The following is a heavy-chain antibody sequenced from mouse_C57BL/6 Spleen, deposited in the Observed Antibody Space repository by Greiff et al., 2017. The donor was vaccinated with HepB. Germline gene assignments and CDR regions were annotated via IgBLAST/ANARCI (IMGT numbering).Heavy chain of an antibody. Sequence: QVQLQQSGAELVRPGTSVKVSCKASGYAFTNYLIEWVKQRPGQGLEWIGVINPGRGGTNYNEKFKGKATLTEDKSSSTAYMQLSSLTSEDSAVYFCARGITFGYFDYWGQGTTLTVSS. CDR2: INPGRGGT. J-gene: IGHJ2*01. V-gene: IGHV1-54*01. CDR1: GYAFTNYL. CDR3: ARGITFGYFDY. D-gene: IGHD1-1*01.